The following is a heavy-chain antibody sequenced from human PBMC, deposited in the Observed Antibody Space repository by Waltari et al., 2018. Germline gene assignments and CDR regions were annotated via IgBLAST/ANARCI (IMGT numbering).Heavy chain of an antibody. CDR3: ANLNYDFWSGYYNYYYGMDV. Sequence: QVQLVQSGAEVKKPGSSVKVSCKASGGTFSSYAISWVRQAPGQGLGWMGGIIPICGTANYAQKFQGRVTITADESTSTAYMELSSLRSEDTAVYYCANLNYDFWSGYYNYYYGMDVWGQGTTVTVSS. V-gene: IGHV1-69*13. D-gene: IGHD3-3*01. J-gene: IGHJ6*02. CDR1: GGTFSSYA. CDR2: IIPICGTA.